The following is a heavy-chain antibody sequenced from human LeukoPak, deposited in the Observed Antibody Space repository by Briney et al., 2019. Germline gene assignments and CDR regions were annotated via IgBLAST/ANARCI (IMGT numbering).Heavy chain of an antibody. CDR1: GFTFSSYS. D-gene: IGHD2-21*02. V-gene: IGHV3-21*01. Sequence: GSLRPSCAASGFTFSSYSMNWVRQAPGKGLEWVSSISSSSSYIYYADSVKGRFTISRDNAKNSLYLQMNSLRAEDTAVYYCARDTLAYCGGDCYLGEDYWGQGTLVTVSS. CDR3: ARDTLAYCGGDCYLGEDY. J-gene: IGHJ4*02. CDR2: ISSSSSYI.